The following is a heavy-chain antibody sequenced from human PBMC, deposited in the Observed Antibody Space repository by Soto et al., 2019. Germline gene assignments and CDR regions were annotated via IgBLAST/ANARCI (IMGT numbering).Heavy chain of an antibody. CDR2: ISGSGGST. CDR3: AKVTEDIVVVPAAHRDYYYYGMDV. Sequence: PGGSLRLSCAASGFTFSSYAMSWVRQAPGKGLEWVSAISGSGGSTYYADSVKGRFTISRDNSKNTLYLQMNSLRAEDTAVYYCAKVTEDIVVVPAAHRDYYYYGMDVWGQGTTVTVSS. D-gene: IGHD2-2*01. J-gene: IGHJ6*02. V-gene: IGHV3-23*01. CDR1: GFTFSSYA.